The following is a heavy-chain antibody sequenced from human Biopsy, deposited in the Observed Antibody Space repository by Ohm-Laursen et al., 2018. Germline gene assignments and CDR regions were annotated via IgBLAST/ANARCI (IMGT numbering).Heavy chain of an antibody. J-gene: IGHJ5*02. CDR1: GVSINGGRYY. CDR2: IFYSANT. D-gene: IGHD6-19*01. Sequence: TLSLTCTVSGVSINGGRYYWNWIRHHPGKGLEWIGNIFYSANTYYNPSLKSRVTISVDTSKNQFSLRLSSVTAADTAVYYCASGGQWPKPYLRYFDPWGQGTLVTVSS. V-gene: IGHV4-31*03. CDR3: ASGGQWPKPYLRYFDP.